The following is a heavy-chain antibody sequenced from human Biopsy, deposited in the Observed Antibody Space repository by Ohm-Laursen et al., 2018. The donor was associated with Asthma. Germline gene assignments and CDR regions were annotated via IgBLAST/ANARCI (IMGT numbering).Heavy chain of an antibody. CDR1: YG. CDR2: INSVFGTT. V-gene: IGHV1-69*01. Sequence: YGVGFGGRGLVKEHEWMGGINSVFGTTTYPQKFQDRVTITADDSTSTVYMELSSLRSEDTAVYYCARKAGSCISRTCYSLDFWGQGTLVTVSS. D-gene: IGHD2-2*01. CDR3: ARKAGSCISRTCYSLDF. J-gene: IGHJ4*02.